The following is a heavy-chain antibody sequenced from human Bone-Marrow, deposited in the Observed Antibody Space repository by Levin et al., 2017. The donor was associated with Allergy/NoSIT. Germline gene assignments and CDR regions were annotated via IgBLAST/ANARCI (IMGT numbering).Heavy chain of an antibody. CDR1: GFTFSRFS. D-gene: IGHD2-15*01. J-gene: IGHJ4*02. CDR3: AKENVGYCSGGSCFFDY. V-gene: IGHV3-21*01. Sequence: PGGSLRLSCVTSGFTFSRFSMNWVRQAPGKGLEWVSSISSSSTFRYYADSVKGRFTISRDNAKNSVYLQMDSLTVEDTAVYYCAKENVGYCSGGSCFFDYWGQGTLVTVSS. CDR2: ISSSSTFR.